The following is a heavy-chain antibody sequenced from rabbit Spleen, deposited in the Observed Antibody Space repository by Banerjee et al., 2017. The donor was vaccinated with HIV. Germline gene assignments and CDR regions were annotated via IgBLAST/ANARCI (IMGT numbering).Heavy chain of an antibody. D-gene: IGHD8-1*01. CDR3: ARDAGSGPYIDGYFNL. CDR2: IYTGNYKT. V-gene: IGHV1S40*01. Sequence: QSLEESGGDLVKPGASLTLTCTASGVSFSSNSYMCWVRQAPGKGLEWIACIYTGNYKTYYASWAKGRFTISKTSSTTVTLQMTSVTVADTATYFCARDAGSGPYIDGYFNLWGPGTLVTVS. CDR1: GVSFSSNSY. J-gene: IGHJ4*01.